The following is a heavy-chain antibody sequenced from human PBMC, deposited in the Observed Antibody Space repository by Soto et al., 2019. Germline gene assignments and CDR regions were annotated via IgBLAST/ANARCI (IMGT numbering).Heavy chain of an antibody. D-gene: IGHD3-3*01. CDR1: GGSISSYY. CDR3: ARAIRFLEWFPPTIDY. Sequence: SETLSLTCTVSGGSISSYYWSWIRQPPGKGLEWIGYIYYSGSTNYNPSLKSRVTISVDTSKNQFSLKLSSVTAADTAVYYCARAIRFLEWFPPTIDYWGQGTLVTVSS. J-gene: IGHJ4*02. CDR2: IYYSGST. V-gene: IGHV4-59*01.